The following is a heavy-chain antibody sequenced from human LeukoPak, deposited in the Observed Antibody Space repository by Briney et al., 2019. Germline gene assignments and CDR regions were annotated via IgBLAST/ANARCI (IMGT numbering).Heavy chain of an antibody. Sequence: SETLSLTCTVSGGSISSYYWTWIRQPAGKGLEWIGRINSSGSTNYNPSLKSRVTLSVDTSKNQFSLKLSSVTAADTAVYYCARAGDGYTSDYRGQGTLVTVSS. J-gene: IGHJ4*02. V-gene: IGHV4-4*07. CDR3: ARAGDGYTSDY. CDR1: GGSISSYY. CDR2: INSSGST. D-gene: IGHD5-24*01.